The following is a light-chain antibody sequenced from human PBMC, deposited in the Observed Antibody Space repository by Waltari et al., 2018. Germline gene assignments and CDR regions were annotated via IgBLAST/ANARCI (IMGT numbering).Light chain of an antibody. J-gene: IGLJ1*01. Sequence: QSALTQPASVSGSPGQSITISCTGTSSDVGGYHYVSWYQQHPGKAPKLMIYEVSNRPAGVSKRFSGSKSGNTASLTISGLQAEDEADYYCSSYTSSSPLYVFGTGTKVTVL. V-gene: IGLV2-14*01. CDR2: EVS. CDR3: SSYTSSSPLYV. CDR1: SSDVGGYHY.